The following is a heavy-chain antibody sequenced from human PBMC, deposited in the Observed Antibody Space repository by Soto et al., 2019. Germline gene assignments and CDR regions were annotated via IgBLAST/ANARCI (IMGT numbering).Heavy chain of an antibody. CDR3: ARGSGSYQNNIDY. J-gene: IGHJ4*02. Sequence: GGSLRLSCSASGFTFSNYDMVWVRQAPGKGLEWVSGISWNSCIIDYADSVKGRFTISRDNAKNSLYLQMNSLRAEDTALYYCARGSGSYQNNIDYWGQGTLVTVSS. D-gene: IGHD1-26*01. CDR2: ISWNSCII. V-gene: IGHV3-9*01. CDR1: GFTFSNYD.